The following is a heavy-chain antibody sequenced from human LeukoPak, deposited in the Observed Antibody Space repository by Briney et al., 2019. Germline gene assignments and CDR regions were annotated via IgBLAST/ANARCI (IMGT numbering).Heavy chain of an antibody. CDR3: AKKDGYFDL. CDR2: ISRGGGTT. CDR1: GFNFSSEA. Sequence: PGGSLRLSCAASGFNFSSEAMSWIRMIPGKGLDWVSGISRGGGTTYYADSVKGRFTISRDNSKSTLYLEMNSLRAEDTAVYYCAKKDGYFDLWGRGTLVTVSS. V-gene: IGHV3-23*01. J-gene: IGHJ2*01.